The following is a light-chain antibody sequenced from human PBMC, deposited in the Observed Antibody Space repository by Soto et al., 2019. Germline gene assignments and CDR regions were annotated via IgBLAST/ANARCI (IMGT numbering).Light chain of an antibody. CDR3: QQHANWPLT. CDR1: QSVSSN. Sequence: EIVMAQSPATLSVSPGERATLSCRASQSVSSNLAWYQQKPGQAPRLLIYGASTRAPGIPARFSGSGSGTDFSLTISSLEPEDFAVYYCQQHANWPLTFGGGTKVDIK. J-gene: IGKJ4*01. V-gene: IGKV3-15*01. CDR2: GAS.